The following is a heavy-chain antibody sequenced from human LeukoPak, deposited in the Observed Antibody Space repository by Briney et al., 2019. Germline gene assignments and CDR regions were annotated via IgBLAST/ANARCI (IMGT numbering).Heavy chain of an antibody. V-gene: IGHV4-31*03. CDR3: ARDRLGGDLDY. J-gene: IGHJ4*02. CDR2: IYYSGST. D-gene: IGHD3-16*01. CDR1: GGSISSGGYY. Sequence: SQTLSLTCTVSGGSISSGGYYWSWIRQHPGKGLEWIGHIYYSGSTYYNPSLKSRVTISVDTSKNQFSLKLSSVTAADTAVYYCARDRLGGDLDYWGQGTLVTVSS.